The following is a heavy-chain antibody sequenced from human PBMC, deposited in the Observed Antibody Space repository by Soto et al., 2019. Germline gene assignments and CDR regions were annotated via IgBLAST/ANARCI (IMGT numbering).Heavy chain of an antibody. CDR1: GGSISSGDYY. CDR2: IYYSGST. V-gene: IGHV4-30-4*01. D-gene: IGHD2-15*01. CDR3: ARKYCSGGSCYSSGQRLDAFDI. J-gene: IGHJ3*02. Sequence: SETLSLTCTVSGGSISSGDYYWSWIRQPPGKGLECIGHIYYSGSTYYNPSLKSRVTISLDTSKNQFSLKLSSVTAADTAVYYCARKYCSGGSCYSSGQRLDAFDIWGQGTMVTVSS.